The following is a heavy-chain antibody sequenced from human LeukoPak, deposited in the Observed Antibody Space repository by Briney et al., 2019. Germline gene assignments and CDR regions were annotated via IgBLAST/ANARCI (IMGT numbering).Heavy chain of an antibody. CDR2: IYYSGST. CDR3: ARDLPPWSSGYPSPGWFDP. J-gene: IGHJ5*02. D-gene: IGHD3-22*01. V-gene: IGHV4-30-4*01. Sequence: SETLSLTCTVSGGSISSGDYYWSWIRQPPGKGLEWIGYIYYSGSTYYNPSLKSRVTISVDTSKNQFSLKLSSVTAADTAVYYCARDLPPWSSGYPSPGWFDPWGQGTLVTVSS. CDR1: GGSISSGDYY.